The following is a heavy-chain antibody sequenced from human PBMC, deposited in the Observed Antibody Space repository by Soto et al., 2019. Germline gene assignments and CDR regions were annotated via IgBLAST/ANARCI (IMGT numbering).Heavy chain of an antibody. CDR3: ARRGSSSSFFYDS. Sequence: PGESLKISCQGSGYSFTSSWISWVRQMPGEGLEWVGRIDPSDSYINYSPSFQGRVTISADKSISTAYLQWSSLKASDTAMYYWARRGSSSSFFYDSWGQGTLVTVSS. D-gene: IGHD6-6*01. CDR2: IDPSDSYI. V-gene: IGHV5-10-1*01. CDR1: GYSFTSSW. J-gene: IGHJ4*02.